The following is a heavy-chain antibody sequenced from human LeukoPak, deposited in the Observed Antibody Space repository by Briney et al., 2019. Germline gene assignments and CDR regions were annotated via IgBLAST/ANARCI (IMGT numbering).Heavy chain of an antibody. CDR1: GYTFTSYY. J-gene: IGHJ4*02. Sequence: ASVKVSCMASGYTFTSYYMHWVRQAPGQGLEWMGIINPSGGSTSYAQKFEGRVTMTRDMSTSTVYMELSSLRSEDTAVYYCARDLRRGYCSGGSCFSPPAYYFDYWGQGTLVTVSS. D-gene: IGHD2-15*01. CDR2: INPSGGST. V-gene: IGHV1-46*01. CDR3: ARDLRRGYCSGGSCFSPPAYYFDY.